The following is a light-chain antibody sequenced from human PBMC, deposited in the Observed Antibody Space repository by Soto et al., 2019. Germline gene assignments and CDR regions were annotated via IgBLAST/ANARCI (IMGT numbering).Light chain of an antibody. CDR3: QQSYSTPPS. J-gene: IGKJ2*01. Sequence: DIQMTQSPSSLSASVGDRVTITCRASQSISSYLNWYQQKPGKAPKLLIYAASSLQSGVPSRFTSSVSLTDFSLTISSLQPEEFATYYCQQSYSTPPSFGQGTKLEIK. CDR2: AAS. V-gene: IGKV1-39*01. CDR1: QSISSY.